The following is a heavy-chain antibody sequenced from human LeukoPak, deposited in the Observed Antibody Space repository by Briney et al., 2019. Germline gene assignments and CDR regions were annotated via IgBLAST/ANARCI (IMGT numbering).Heavy chain of an antibody. J-gene: IGHJ4*02. V-gene: IGHV1-69*01. CDR2: IIPIFGTA. CDR1: GGTFSSYA. D-gene: IGHD2-15*01. Sequence: SVKVSCKASGGTFSSYAISWVRQAPGQGLEWMGGIIPIFGTANYAQKFQGRVTITADESTSTAYMELSSLRSEDTAVYYSARGSALLALSFDYWGQGTLVTVSS. CDR3: ARGSALLALSFDY.